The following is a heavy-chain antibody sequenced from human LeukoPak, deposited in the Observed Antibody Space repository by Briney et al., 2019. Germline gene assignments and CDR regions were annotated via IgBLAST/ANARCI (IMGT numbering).Heavy chain of an antibody. V-gene: IGHV4-30-4*08. CDR3: AIRYCSSTSCYYNWFYP. CDR2: IYYSGST. Sequence: SETLSLTCTVSGGSISSGDYYWSWIRQPPGKGLEWIGYIYYSGSTYYNPSLKSRVTISVDTSKNQFSLKLSSVTAADTAVYYCAIRYCSSTSCYYNWFYPWGQGTLVTVSS. CDR1: GGSISSGDYY. D-gene: IGHD2-2*01. J-gene: IGHJ5*02.